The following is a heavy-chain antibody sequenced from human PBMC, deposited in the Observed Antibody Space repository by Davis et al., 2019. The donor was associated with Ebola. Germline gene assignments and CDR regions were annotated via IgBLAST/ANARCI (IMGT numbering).Heavy chain of an antibody. CDR3: ARDYYDSSGYWGSGY. J-gene: IGHJ4*02. CDR1: GFIFNSYG. Sequence: GESLKISCVASGFIFNSYGMNWVRQAPGKGLEWVSYISSNSSTIYYADSVKGRFTISRDNAKNSLYLQMNSLRDEDTAVYYCARDYYDSSGYWGSGYWGQGTLVTVSS. CDR2: ISSNSSTI. V-gene: IGHV3-48*02. D-gene: IGHD3-22*01.